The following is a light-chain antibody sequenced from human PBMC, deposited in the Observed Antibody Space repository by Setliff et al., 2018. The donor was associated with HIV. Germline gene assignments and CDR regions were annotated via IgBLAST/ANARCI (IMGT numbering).Light chain of an antibody. CDR1: SSDVGDYNY. Sequence: QSALTQPASVSGSPGQSITISCTGTSSDVGDYNYVSWYQQHPGKAPKLMIYDVINRPSGVSNRFSGSKSGNTASLTISGLQAEDEADYYCNSYTSSGSVVFGGGTK. J-gene: IGLJ2*01. CDR2: DVI. CDR3: NSYTSSGSVV. V-gene: IGLV2-14*03.